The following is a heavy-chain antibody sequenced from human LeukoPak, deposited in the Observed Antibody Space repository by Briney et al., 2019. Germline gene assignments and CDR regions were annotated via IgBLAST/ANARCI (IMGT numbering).Heavy chain of an antibody. Sequence: ASVKVSCKASGYTFTTYAMRWVRQAPGQRLEWMGWINGGNGNTKYSQKFQDRVTFTRDTSASTAYMELSSLRSEDTAVYYCAREPPLRYFDWSQGPYFDYWGQGTLVTVSS. J-gene: IGHJ4*02. CDR1: GYTFTTYA. CDR3: AREPPLRYFDWSQGPYFDY. D-gene: IGHD3-9*01. V-gene: IGHV1-3*01. CDR2: INGGNGNT.